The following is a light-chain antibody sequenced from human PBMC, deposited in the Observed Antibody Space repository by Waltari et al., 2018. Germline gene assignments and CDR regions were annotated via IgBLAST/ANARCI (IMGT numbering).Light chain of an antibody. CDR3: QQRRDWPLT. Sequence: EIVLTQSPATLSLSPGERASLSCRASQSVSRDLAWYRQKPGQAPRLLIFDASIRATGTPARFSGIGSGTDFTLTISSLDSEDFAIYYCQQRRDWPLTFGGGTKVEIK. V-gene: IGKV3-11*01. CDR1: QSVSRD. J-gene: IGKJ4*01. CDR2: DAS.